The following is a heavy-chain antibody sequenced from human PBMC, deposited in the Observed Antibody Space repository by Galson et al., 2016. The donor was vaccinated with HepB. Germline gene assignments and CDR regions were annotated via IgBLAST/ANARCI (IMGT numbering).Heavy chain of an antibody. CDR2: INWNSGNM. Sequence: SLRLSCAASGFTFGDYAMHWVRQAPGKGLEWVSGINWNSGNMGYADSVKGRFIISRDNAKNSLYLEMDSLRSDDTAVYYCARDPRKIQYQLLEIYYYYYAMDVWGQGTTVTVSS. D-gene: IGHD2-2*01. V-gene: IGHV3-9*01. CDR1: GFTFGDYA. J-gene: IGHJ6*02. CDR3: ARDPRKIQYQLLEIYYYYYAMDV.